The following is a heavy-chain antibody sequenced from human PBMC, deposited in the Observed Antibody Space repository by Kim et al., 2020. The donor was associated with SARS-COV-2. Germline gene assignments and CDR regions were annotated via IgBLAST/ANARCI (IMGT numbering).Heavy chain of an antibody. J-gene: IGHJ6*03. D-gene: IGHD2-8*01. Sequence: SETLSLTCSVSGASNNNNYWTWIRQSPEKGLEWIGYIHSTGTTEYNPSLEGRVTLSIDTSRNQFSLTLRSVTAADTAMYFCGRNGVYLDVWGKGTTVTVSS. V-gene: IGHV4-59*08. CDR2: IHSTGTT. CDR1: GASNNNNY. CDR3: GRNGVYLDV.